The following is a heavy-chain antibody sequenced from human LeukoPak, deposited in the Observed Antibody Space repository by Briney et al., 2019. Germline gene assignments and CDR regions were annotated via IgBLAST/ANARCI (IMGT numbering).Heavy chain of an antibody. V-gene: IGHV3-66*01. CDR1: GFTVSSNY. J-gene: IGHJ4*02. Sequence: GGSLRLSCAASGFTVSSNYMSWVRRAPGKGLEWVSVIYSGGSTYYADSVKGRFTISRDNSKNTLYLQMNSLRAEDTAVYYCAREYSGCFDYWGQGTLVTVSS. CDR2: IYSGGST. D-gene: IGHD1-26*01. CDR3: AREYSGCFDY.